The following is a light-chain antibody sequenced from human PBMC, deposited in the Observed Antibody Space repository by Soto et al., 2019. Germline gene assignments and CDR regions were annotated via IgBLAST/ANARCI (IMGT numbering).Light chain of an antibody. Sequence: QSVLTQPASVSGAPGQRVTISCTGSFSNIGAGYDVHWYQQLPGTAPKLLIYGNSNRPSGVPDRFSGSKSGTSASLAITGLQAEDEADYYCQSYDGSLSGVVFGGGTKLTVL. V-gene: IGLV1-40*01. CDR3: QSYDGSLSGVV. J-gene: IGLJ2*01. CDR1: FSNIGAGYD. CDR2: GNS.